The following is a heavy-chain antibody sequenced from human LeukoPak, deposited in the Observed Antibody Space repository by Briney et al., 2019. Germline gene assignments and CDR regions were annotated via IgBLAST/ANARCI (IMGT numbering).Heavy chain of an antibody. CDR3: ARGCSAGTPHNWFDP. CDR2: IYYSGST. V-gene: IGHV4-59*01. D-gene: IGHD6-13*01. J-gene: IGHJ5*02. CDR1: GGSISGYY. Sequence: SETLSLTCTVSGGSISGYYWSWIRQPPGKGLEWIGYIYYSGSTNYNPSLKSRVTISVDTSKNQFSLKLSSVTAADTAVYYCARGCSAGTPHNWFDPWGQGALVTVSS.